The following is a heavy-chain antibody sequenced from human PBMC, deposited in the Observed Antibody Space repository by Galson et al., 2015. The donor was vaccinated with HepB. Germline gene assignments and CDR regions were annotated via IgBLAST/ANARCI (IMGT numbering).Heavy chain of an antibody. Sequence: SETLSLTCTVSGGSIRNYYWSWIRQPPGKGLEWIGYRYHSGTLYNPSLRSRVTISVDTSKNEFSLELTSVTAADTAVYYCAINPARDNADSILDGWGQGTLVTISS. CDR2: RYHSGT. J-gene: IGHJ4*02. CDR3: AINPARDNADSILDG. CDR1: GGSIRNYY. D-gene: IGHD4-17*01. V-gene: IGHV4-59*08.